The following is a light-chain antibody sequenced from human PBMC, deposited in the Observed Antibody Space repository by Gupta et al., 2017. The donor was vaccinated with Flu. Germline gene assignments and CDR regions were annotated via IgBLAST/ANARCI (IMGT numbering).Light chain of an antibody. J-gene: IGLJ2*01. CDR2: CDI. Sequence: QSVLTQSPSVSGAPGQRVTISCTGTTSNIGAGYDVNWYQQLPGLAPKSLIVCDINVPSGVPARGLCYSPGNYASPLTISVPPEEEADDYCNYSDTGHNAVVFGGGTKLTVL. CDR3: NYSDTGHNAVV. CDR1: TSNIGAGYD. V-gene: IGLV1-40*01.